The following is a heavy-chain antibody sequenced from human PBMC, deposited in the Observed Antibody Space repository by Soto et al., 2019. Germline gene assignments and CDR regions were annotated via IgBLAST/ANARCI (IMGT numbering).Heavy chain of an antibody. Sequence: QVQLVQSGAEVKKPGASVKVSCKASGYTFTNYYVHWVRQAPGQGLEWMGVINPSGGRTSYAQNCQGRVTRTRDTSTSTVGMELSSLRSDDTAIYYCAGGPHITTVGHTCDIWGQGTKVTVSS. CDR1: GYTFTNYY. V-gene: IGHV1-46*01. CDR3: AGGPHITTVGHTCDI. J-gene: IGHJ3*02. CDR2: INPSGGRT. D-gene: IGHD3-22*01.